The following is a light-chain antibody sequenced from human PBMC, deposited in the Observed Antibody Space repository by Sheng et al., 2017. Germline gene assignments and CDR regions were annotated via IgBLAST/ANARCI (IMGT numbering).Light chain of an antibody. CDR1: SGTIARDY. V-gene: IGLV6-57*01. J-gene: IGLJ2*01. CDR3: QSYDNFNRI. CDR2: ENN. Sequence: FMLAQPRSVSGSPGKTVTISCSRSSGTIARDYVQWFQQRPGSSPTTVIYENNQRPSGVPDRFSASIDTSSNSASLTISGLQPEDEADYYCQSYDNFNRIFGGGTKLTVL.